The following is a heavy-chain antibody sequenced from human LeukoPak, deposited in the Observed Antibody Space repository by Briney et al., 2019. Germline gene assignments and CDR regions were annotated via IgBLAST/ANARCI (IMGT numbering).Heavy chain of an antibody. V-gene: IGHV1-18*04. CDR2: INPYDGNT. D-gene: IGHD3-16*02. Sequence: ASVKVSCKASGYTFTTNGFSWVRQAPGQGLEWMAWINPYDGNTKYARNLQYRVTLTTHASTRTAHMELRSLRSDVTAVYYCAVLRGGIYLSRDAFDICGQGTMLTVSS. J-gene: IGHJ3*02. CDR1: GYTFTTNG. CDR3: AVLRGGIYLSRDAFDI.